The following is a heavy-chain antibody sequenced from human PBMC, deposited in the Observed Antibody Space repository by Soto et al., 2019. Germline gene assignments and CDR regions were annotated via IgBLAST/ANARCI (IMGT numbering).Heavy chain of an antibody. V-gene: IGHV2-70*01. D-gene: IGHD3-9*01. Sequence: SGPTLVNPTQTLTLTCTFSGFSLSTSGMCVSWIRQPPGKALEWLALIDWDDDKYYSTSLKTRLTISKDTSKNQVVLTMTNMDPVDTATYYCARTPLRYFDWLFPYAMDVWGQGPTVTVSS. CDR2: IDWDDDK. CDR1: GFSLSTSGMC. J-gene: IGHJ6*02. CDR3: ARTPLRYFDWLFPYAMDV.